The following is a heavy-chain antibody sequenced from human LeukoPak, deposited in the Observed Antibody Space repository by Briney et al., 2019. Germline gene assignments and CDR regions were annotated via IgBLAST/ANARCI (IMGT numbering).Heavy chain of an antibody. CDR3: ARGGVVAALGGWFDP. D-gene: IGHD2-15*01. V-gene: IGHV6-1*01. Sequence: SQTLSLTCAISGDSVSSNSAAWNWIRQSPSRGLEWLGRTYYRSKWYNDYAVSVKSRITINPDASKNQFSLQLKSVTPEDTAVYYCARGGVVAALGGWFDPWGQGTLVTVSS. CDR2: TYYRSKWYN. CDR1: GDSVSSNSAA. J-gene: IGHJ5*02.